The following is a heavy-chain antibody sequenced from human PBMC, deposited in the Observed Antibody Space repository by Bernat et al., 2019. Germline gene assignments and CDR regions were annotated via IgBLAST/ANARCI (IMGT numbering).Heavy chain of an antibody. D-gene: IGHD2-21*02. CDR3: ARLPTSVVVTAD. CDR2: TRDKAKSYTT. J-gene: IGHJ4*02. Sequence: EVQLVESGGGLVQPGRSLRLSCAGSGFTLSDHYMDWIRQAPGKGLEWVGLTRDKAKSYTTEYAASVKGRFTISRDDSGNSLYLQMNSLKSEDTAVYYCARLPTSVVVTADWGQGTLVIVSS. V-gene: IGHV3-72*01. CDR1: GFTLSDHY.